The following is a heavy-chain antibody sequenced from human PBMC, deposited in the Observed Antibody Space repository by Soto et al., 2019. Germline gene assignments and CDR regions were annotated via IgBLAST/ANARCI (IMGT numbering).Heavy chain of an antibody. V-gene: IGHV1-8*01. CDR3: ARTSVIAARPDYYYYYGMDV. J-gene: IGHJ6*02. CDR2: MNPNSGNT. CDR1: GYTFTSYY. Sequence: ASVKVSCKASGYTFTSYYINWVRQATGQGLEWMGWMNPNSGNTGYAQKFQGRVTMTRNTSISTAYMELSSLRSEDTAVYYCARTSVIAARPDYYYYYGMDVWGQGTTVTVSS. D-gene: IGHD6-6*01.